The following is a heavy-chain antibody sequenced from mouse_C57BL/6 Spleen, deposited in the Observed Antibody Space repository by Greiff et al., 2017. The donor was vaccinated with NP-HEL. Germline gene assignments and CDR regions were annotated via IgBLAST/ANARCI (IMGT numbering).Heavy chain of an antibody. D-gene: IGHD1-1*01. CDR1: GYAFSSYW. CDR3: ARQYYGSSCWSFDV. Sequence: LQESGAELVKPGASVKISCKASGYAFSSYWMNWVKQRPGKGLEWIGQIYPGDGDTNYNGKFKGKATLTADKSSSTAYMQLSSLTSEDSAVYFCARQYYGSSCWSFDVWGTGTTVTVSS. J-gene: IGHJ1*03. V-gene: IGHV1-80*01. CDR2: IYPGDGDT.